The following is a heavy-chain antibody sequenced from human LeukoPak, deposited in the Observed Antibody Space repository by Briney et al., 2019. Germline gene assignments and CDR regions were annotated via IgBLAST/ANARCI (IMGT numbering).Heavy chain of an antibody. Sequence: GVLRLSCAASGFTFSAYHINWVRQAPGKGLEWISYISTTGTTIHYADSVKGRFAISRDNAKSSLYLQMNSLRDEDTAVYYCARGFIAAAGNGYYFDYWGQGTLVTVSS. CDR2: ISTTGTTI. CDR1: GFTFSAYH. CDR3: ARGFIAAAGNGYYFDY. D-gene: IGHD6-13*01. J-gene: IGHJ4*02. V-gene: IGHV3-48*02.